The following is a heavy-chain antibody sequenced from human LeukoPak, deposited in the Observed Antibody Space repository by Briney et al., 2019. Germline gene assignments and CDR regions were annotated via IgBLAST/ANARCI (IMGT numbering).Heavy chain of an antibody. CDR1: GFTFSSFS. Sequence: GGSLRLSCAASGFTFSSFSFNWVRQAPGKGLEWISYISYSTNAIYYADSVRGRFTISRDNSKNTLYLQMNSLRAEDTAVYYCAKQFGITMIVVVIGGYFQHWGQGTLVTVSS. CDR3: AKQFGITMIVVVIGGYFQH. V-gene: IGHV3-48*01. CDR2: ISYSTNAI. J-gene: IGHJ1*01. D-gene: IGHD3-22*01.